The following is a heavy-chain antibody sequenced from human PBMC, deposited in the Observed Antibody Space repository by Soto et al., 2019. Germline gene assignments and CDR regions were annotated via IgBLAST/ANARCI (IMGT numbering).Heavy chain of an antibody. V-gene: IGHV1-18*01. J-gene: IGHJ4*02. CDR2: ISAHNGNT. CDR3: ARGRYGAY. D-gene: IGHD3-10*01. CDR1: GYIFTTYG. Sequence: QVHLVQSGAEVKKPGASVKVSCKGSGYIFTTYGITWVRQAPGQGLEWMGWISAHNGNTNYAQKLQGRVTVTRDTPTSTAYMELRSLRSDDTAVYYCARGRYGAYWGQGALVTVSS.